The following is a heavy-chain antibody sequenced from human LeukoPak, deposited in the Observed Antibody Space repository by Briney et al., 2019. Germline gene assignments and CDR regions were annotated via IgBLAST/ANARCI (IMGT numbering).Heavy chain of an antibody. J-gene: IGHJ5*02. V-gene: IGHV4-34*01. D-gene: IGHD2-21*02. CDR2: INHSGST. Sequence: SETLSLTCAVYGGSFSGYSWAWIRQPPGKGLEWIGEINHSGSTNYNPSLKSRVTISVDTSKTQFSLKLSSVTAADTAVYYCARRLMGYCGGDCYFNWFDPWGQGTLVTVSS. CDR1: GGSFSGYS. CDR3: ARRLMGYCGGDCYFNWFDP.